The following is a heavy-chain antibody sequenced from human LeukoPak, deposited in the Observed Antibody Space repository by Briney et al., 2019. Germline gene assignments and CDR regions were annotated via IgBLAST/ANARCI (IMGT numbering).Heavy chain of an antibody. CDR2: IKSKTDGGTT. V-gene: IGHV3-15*01. CDR3: TRDPRIGRRFDP. Sequence: GGSLRLSCAASGFTFSNAWMSWVRQAPGKGLEWVGRIKSKTDGGTTDYAAPVKGRFTISRDDSKNTLYLQMNDLKSEDTAVYYCTRDPRIGRRFDPWGQGTLVTVSS. CDR1: GFTFSNAW. J-gene: IGHJ5*02.